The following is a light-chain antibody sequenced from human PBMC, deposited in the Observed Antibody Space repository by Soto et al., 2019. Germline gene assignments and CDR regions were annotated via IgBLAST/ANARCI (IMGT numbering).Light chain of an antibody. V-gene: IGKV1-27*01. J-gene: IGKJ1*01. CDR3: QKYNSAPWT. CDR2: AAS. Sequence: DIQMTQSPSSLSASVGDRVTITCRASQGISDYLAWYQQKPGKVPKLLIYAASTLQSGVPSRFSGRGSGTEFTLTISSLQPEDVATYYCQKYNSAPWTFGQGTKVEIK. CDR1: QGISDY.